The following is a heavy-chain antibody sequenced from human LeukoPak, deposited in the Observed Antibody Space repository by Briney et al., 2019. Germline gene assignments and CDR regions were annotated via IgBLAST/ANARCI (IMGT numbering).Heavy chain of an antibody. CDR1: GGTFNSYS. Sequence: ASVKVSCKTSGGTFNSYSLSWLRQAPGQLLEWLGGVIPILNVANYSQTFQDRVTITADTSTSVAYMELISLKPDDTAVYYCARGAPKYYFGSESSNYFFDHWGQGTLVTVSS. J-gene: IGHJ4*02. D-gene: IGHD3-10*01. V-gene: IGHV1-69*10. CDR3: ARGAPKYYFGSESSNYFFDH. CDR2: VIPILNVA.